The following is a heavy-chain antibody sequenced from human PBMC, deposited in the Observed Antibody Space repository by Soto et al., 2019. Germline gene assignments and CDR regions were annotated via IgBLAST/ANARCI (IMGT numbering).Heavy chain of an antibody. D-gene: IGHD5-12*01. CDR2: ISYDGSNK. Sequence: QVQLVESGGGVVQPGRSLRLSCAASGFTFSSYAMHWVRQAPGKGLEWVAVISYDGSNKYYADSVKGRFTISRDNSKNTLYMQMNSLRPEDTAVYYCARDYYRFNCGYGFSMDVWGQGTTVTVSS. CDR1: GFTFSSYA. J-gene: IGHJ6*02. CDR3: ARDYYRFNCGYGFSMDV. V-gene: IGHV3-30-3*01.